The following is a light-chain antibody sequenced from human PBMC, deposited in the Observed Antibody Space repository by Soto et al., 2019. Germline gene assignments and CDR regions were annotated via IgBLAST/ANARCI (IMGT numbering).Light chain of an antibody. CDR1: SSDVGSYNL. CDR2: EGS. V-gene: IGLV2-23*03. CDR3: CSYAGSSTFVV. J-gene: IGLJ2*01. Sequence: QSALTQPASVSGSPGQSITISCTGTSSDVGSYNLVSWYQQHPGKAPKLIIYEGSKRPSGVSNRFSGSKSGNTASLTISGLQAEDEADYYCCSYAGSSTFVVFGVGTKLTVL.